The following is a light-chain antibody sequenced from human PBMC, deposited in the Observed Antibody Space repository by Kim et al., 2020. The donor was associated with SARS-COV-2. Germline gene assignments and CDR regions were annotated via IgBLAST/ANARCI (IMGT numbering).Light chain of an antibody. CDR3: LLYYGGVWV. Sequence: PGWTVTYSCASNTGAVTTGYYPNGFQLKPGQAPRSMIHTARGRLSWAPPRFSGFRLGGKAALTLSGVKPEDEAEYYCLLYYGGVWVFGGGTQLTVL. V-gene: IGLV7-43*01. CDR1: TGAVTTGYY. J-gene: IGLJ3*02. CDR2: TAR.